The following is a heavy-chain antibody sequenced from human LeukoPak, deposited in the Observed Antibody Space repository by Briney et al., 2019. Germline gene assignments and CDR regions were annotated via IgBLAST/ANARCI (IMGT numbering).Heavy chain of an antibody. V-gene: IGHV4-34*01. Sequence: SETLSLTCAVYGGSFSGYYWSWIRQPPGKGLEWIGEINHSGSTNYNPSLKSRVTISVDTSENQFSLKLSSVTAADTAVYYCARLVGATSTFLDYWGQGTLVTVSS. J-gene: IGHJ4*02. CDR3: ARLVGATSTFLDY. CDR1: GGSFSGYY. D-gene: IGHD1-26*01. CDR2: INHSGST.